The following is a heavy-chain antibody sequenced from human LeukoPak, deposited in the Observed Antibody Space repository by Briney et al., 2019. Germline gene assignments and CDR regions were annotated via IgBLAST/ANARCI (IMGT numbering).Heavy chain of an antibody. J-gene: IGHJ5*02. CDR1: GGSFSCYY. CDR3: ARGVGRLWFGELFIREQNWFDP. V-gene: IGHV4-34*01. D-gene: IGHD3-10*01. CDR2: INRSGST. Sequence: SETLTLTCAVYGGSFSCYYLSWIRQPPGKGLEWVGEINRSGSTNYNASLKGRVTISGDTSKNQFSLKLSSVTAADKAVYYCARGVGRLWFGELFIREQNWFDPWGQGTLVTVSS.